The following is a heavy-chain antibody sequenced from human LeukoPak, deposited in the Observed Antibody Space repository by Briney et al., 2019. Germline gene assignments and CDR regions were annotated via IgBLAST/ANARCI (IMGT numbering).Heavy chain of an antibody. D-gene: IGHD3-10*01. CDR1: GFTFSGCE. CDR3: ARVATMVRVPLDALDI. CDR2: ISRSGNTI. V-gene: IGHV3-48*03. J-gene: IGHJ3*02. Sequence: PGGSLRLSCAISGFTFSGCELTWVRQAPGNGLEWISYISRSGNTIYYADSVKGRFTTSRDNAKNSLYLQMNSLRVEDTAVYYCARVATMVRVPLDALDIWGQGTMVSVSS.